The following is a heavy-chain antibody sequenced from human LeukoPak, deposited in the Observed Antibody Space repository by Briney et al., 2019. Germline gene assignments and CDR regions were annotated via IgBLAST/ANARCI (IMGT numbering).Heavy chain of an antibody. CDR2: GDYSGGT. CDR3: ARERGEEYSSGWYNRNFFDN. D-gene: IGHD6-19*01. V-gene: IGHV4-39*07. J-gene: IGHJ4*02. CDR1: GDSFSSVKDY. Sequence: PSETLSLTCTVSGDSFSSVKDYWAWIRQPPGKGLEWIASGDYSGGTYYNPSLESRVTISADMSKNQFSLKLSSVTAADTAIYYCARERGEEYSSGWYNRNFFDNWGQGTRVTVSS.